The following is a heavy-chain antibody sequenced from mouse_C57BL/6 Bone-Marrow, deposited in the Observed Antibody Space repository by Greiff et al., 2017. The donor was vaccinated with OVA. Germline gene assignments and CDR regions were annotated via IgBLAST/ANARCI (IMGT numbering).Heavy chain of an antibody. V-gene: IGHV1-63*01. CDR2: IYPGGGYP. J-gene: IGHJ1*03. Sequence: VQLQQSGAELVRPGTSVKMSCKASGYTFTNYWIGWAKQRPGHGLEWIGDIYPGGGYPNYNEKFKGKATLTADKSSSTAYMQFSSLTSEDAAIYYCARGWYFDVWGTGTTVTVSS. CDR3: ARGWYFDV. CDR1: GYTFTNYW.